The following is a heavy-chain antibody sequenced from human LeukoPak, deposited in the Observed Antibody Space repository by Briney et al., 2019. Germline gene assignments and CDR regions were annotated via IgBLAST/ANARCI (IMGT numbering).Heavy chain of an antibody. D-gene: IGHD2-2*01. J-gene: IGHJ5*02. CDR3: ARGAFCSSTSCSGGNWFDP. V-gene: IGHV4-59*01. Sequence: PSETLSLTCTVSGGPISSYYWSWIRQPPGKGLEWIGYMYYNGGTTYNPPLRSRVTISEDTSKNQFSLNLSSLTAADTAVYYCARGAFCSSTSCSGGNWFDPWGQGTLVTVSS. CDR2: MYYNGGT. CDR1: GGPISSYY.